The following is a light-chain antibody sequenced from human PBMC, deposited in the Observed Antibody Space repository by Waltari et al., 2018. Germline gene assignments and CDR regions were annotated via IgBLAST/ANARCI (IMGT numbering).Light chain of an antibody. V-gene: IGLV4-69*01. CDR3: QTGGHGTWV. Sequence: QLVLTQSPSASASLGASVKLTCTLSSGHSSNVIAWLQQHPEKGPRYLMKVNSDGSHSKGDEIPDRFSGSSSGAERYITISNLQSEDEADYYCQTGGHGTWVFGGGTKLTVL. J-gene: IGLJ3*02. CDR2: VNSDGSH. CDR1: SGHSSNV.